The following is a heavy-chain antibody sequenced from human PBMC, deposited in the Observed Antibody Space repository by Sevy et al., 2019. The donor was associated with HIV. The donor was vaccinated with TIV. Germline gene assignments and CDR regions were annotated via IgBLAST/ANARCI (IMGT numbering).Heavy chain of an antibody. V-gene: IGHV3-9*01. J-gene: IGHJ6*02. CDR3: AKDLRRGCDGINCYSYYFYFYGLDV. D-gene: IGHD2-21*02. CDR1: GFAFHDHA. Sequence: SCTASGFAFHDHAMHWVRQVPGKGLEWVAGISWNRGNIGYGDSVKGRFTISRDNAKQSVYLDMNGLRPDDTATYYCAKDLRRGCDGINCYSYYFYFYGLDVWGQGTTVTVSS. CDR2: ISWNRGNI.